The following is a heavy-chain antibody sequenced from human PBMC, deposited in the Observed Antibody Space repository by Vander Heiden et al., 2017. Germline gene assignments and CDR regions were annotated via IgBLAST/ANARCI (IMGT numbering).Heavy chain of an antibody. J-gene: IGHJ4*02. V-gene: IGHV4-34*02. D-gene: IGHD6-25*01. CDR2: INESEST. Sequence: HVQLPQWGAGPLKPSETLSLTCAVHGGHFSGYYWPGIRQAPGKGLEWIEEINESESTNYIPSLKSRVTISGDTSKNQFSLRLTSVTAADTAVYYCARRGRLPFDYWGQGTLVTVSS. CDR1: GGHFSGYY. CDR3: ARRGRLPFDY.